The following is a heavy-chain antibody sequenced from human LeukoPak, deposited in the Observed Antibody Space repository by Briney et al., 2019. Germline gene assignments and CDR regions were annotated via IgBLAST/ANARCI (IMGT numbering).Heavy chain of an antibody. Sequence: SETLSLTCSVSGGSINSSDYYWAWIRQPPGKGLEWIGSIFYSGSTYYNPSLKSRVAISIDTSKNHFSLKLSSVTAADTAVYFCSRQDITVAGYHFDYWGQGALVTVSS. D-gene: IGHD6-19*01. J-gene: IGHJ4*02. CDR3: SRQDITVAGYHFDY. CDR2: IFYSGST. CDR1: GGSINSSDYY. V-gene: IGHV4-39*01.